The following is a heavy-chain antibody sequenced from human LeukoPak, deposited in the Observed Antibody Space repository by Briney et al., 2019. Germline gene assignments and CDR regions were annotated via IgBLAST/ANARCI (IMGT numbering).Heavy chain of an antibody. V-gene: IGHV3-33*01. CDR2: VWYDASDK. J-gene: IGHJ6*02. Sequence: PGGSLRLSCAASGFTFSRYGMHWVRQAPGKGLEWVAVVWYDASDKYYIDSVKGQFTISRDNSKNTLYLQMNSLRAEDTGVYYCARGNYGSGSNYNYGMDVWGQGTTVIVSS. CDR3: ARGNYGSGSNYNYGMDV. CDR1: GFTFSRYG. D-gene: IGHD3-10*01.